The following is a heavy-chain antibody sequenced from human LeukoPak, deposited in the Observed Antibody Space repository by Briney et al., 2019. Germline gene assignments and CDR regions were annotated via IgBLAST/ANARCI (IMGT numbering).Heavy chain of an antibody. J-gene: IGHJ4*02. CDR3: ARGLKGSWEAVLDY. V-gene: IGHV4-4*07. D-gene: IGHD6-13*01. CDR2: IYTSGST. Sequence: SETLSLTCTVSGGSISSYYWSWIRQPAGKGLEWIGRIYTSGSTNYNPSLKSRVTMSVDTSKNQFSLKLSSVTAADTAVYYCARGLKGSWEAVLDYWGQGTLVTVSS. CDR1: GGSISSYY.